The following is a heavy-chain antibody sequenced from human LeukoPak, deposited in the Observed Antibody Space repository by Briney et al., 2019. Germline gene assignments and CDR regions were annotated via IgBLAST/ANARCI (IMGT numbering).Heavy chain of an antibody. CDR1: GDSVSSNSAA. J-gene: IGHJ6*03. CDR2: TYYRSKWYN. D-gene: IGHD3-10*01. Sequence: SQTPSLTCAISGDSVSSNSAAWNWIRQSPSRGLEWLGRTYYRSKWYNDYAVSVKSRITINPDTSKNQFSLQLNSVTPEDTAVYYCARGVIGSSGYYYYYMDVWGKGTTVTVSS. CDR3: ARGVIGSSGYYYYYMDV. V-gene: IGHV6-1*01.